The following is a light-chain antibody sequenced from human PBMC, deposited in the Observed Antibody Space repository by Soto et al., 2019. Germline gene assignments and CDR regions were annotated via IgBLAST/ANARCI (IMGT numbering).Light chain of an antibody. CDR3: QQSYSTLYT. Sequence: DIQMTQSPSYLSASVGDRVTITCRASQSISSYLNWYQQKPGKAPKILIYAASSLQSGVPSRLSGSGSGTDFTLTIISLKPEDFATYYGQQSYSTLYTFGQVNKLEIK. CDR2: AAS. CDR1: QSISSY. J-gene: IGKJ2*01. V-gene: IGKV1-39*01.